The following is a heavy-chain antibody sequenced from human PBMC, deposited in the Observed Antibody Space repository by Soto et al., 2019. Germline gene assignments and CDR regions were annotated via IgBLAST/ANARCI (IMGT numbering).Heavy chain of an antibody. J-gene: IGHJ4*02. V-gene: IGHV4-59*12. CDR3: ARGKFYGDHTFDY. Sequence: PSETLSLTCTVSGGSISSYYWSWIRQPPGKGLGWIGYIYYSGSTNYNPSLKSRVTISVDTSKNQFSLKLSSVTAADTAVYYCARGKFYGDHTFDYWGQGTLVTVSS. CDR1: GGSISSYY. D-gene: IGHD4-17*01. CDR2: IYYSGST.